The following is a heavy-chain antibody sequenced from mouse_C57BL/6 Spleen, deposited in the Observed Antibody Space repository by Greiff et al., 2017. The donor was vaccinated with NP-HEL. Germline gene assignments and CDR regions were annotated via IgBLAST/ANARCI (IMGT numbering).Heavy chain of an antibody. CDR1: GFTFSSYA. V-gene: IGHV5-4*01. CDR2: ISDGGSYT. Sequence: EVHLVESGGGLVKPGGSLKLSCAASGFTFSSYAMSWVRQTPEKRLEWVATISDGGSYTYYPDNVKGRFTISRDNAKNNLYLQMSHLKSEDTAMYYCALLYGNYGYFDVWGTGTTVTVSS. J-gene: IGHJ1*03. D-gene: IGHD2-1*01. CDR3: ALLYGNYGYFDV.